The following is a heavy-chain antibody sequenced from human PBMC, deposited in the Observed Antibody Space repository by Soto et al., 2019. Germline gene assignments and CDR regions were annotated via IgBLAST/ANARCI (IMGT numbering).Heavy chain of an antibody. CDR2: ISGANGDT. J-gene: IGHJ4*02. V-gene: IGHV1-18*01. D-gene: IGHD6-19*01. CDR1: GYTFINYG. Sequence: VQLVQSGAEVKESGASVKVSCKASGYTFINYGVAWVRRAPVQGPEWMGWISGANGDTKYAQNLQNRVSLTTDTATNPASLELRSLRPDDTAIYFCGRGGLAVSGTYDYWGQGTLVTVSS. CDR3: GRGGLAVSGTYDY.